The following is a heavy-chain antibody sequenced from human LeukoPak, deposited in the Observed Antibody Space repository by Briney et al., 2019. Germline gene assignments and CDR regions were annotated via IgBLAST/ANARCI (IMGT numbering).Heavy chain of an antibody. J-gene: IGHJ4*02. Sequence: GGSLRLSCAASGFTVSSNYMSWVRQAPVKGLERVSVIYSGGSTYYADSVKGRFTISRHNSKNTLYLQMNSLRAEDTAVYYCATSTGDGWYLNYWGQGTLVTVSS. CDR1: GFTVSSNY. CDR3: ATSTGDGWYLNY. V-gene: IGHV3-53*04. D-gene: IGHD5-24*01. CDR2: IYSGGST.